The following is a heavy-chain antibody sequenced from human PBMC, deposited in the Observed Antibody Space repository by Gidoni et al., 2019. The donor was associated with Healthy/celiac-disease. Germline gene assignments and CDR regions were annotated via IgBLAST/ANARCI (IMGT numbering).Heavy chain of an antibody. D-gene: IGHD5-12*01. J-gene: IGHJ4*02. CDR2: IIPIFGTA. CDR3: ASYPYSKRWLQLGYFDY. Sequence: PGQGLEWMGGIIPIFGTANYAQKFQGRVTITADESTSTAYMELSSLRSEDTAVYYCASYPYSKRWLQLGYFDYWGQGTLVTVSS. V-gene: IGHV1-69*01.